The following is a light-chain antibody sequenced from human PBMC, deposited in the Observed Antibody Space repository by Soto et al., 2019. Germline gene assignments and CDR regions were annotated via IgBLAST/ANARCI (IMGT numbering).Light chain of an antibody. J-gene: IGKJ1*01. Sequence: EIVLTQSPGSLSLSPGERATLSCRASQSVDSTFFAWYQKKPGQAPRLLMYGVSKRATGIPDRFSGSGSGTDFTLTISRLEPEDFEVYYCQQYMSSVTSGQGTRVELK. CDR3: QQYMSSVT. V-gene: IGKV3-20*01. CDR2: GVS. CDR1: QSVDSTF.